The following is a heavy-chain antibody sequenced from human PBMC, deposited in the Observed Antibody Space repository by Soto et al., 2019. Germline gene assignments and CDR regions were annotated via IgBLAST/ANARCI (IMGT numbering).Heavy chain of an antibody. J-gene: IGHJ4*02. D-gene: IGHD2-8*01. CDR1: GVTFTSSA. V-gene: IGHV1-58*01. CDR3: AADATAWQQMVPSDY. CDR2: IAVGSGYT. Sequence: GASVTVSCNASGVTFTSSAFQGVRQARGQRLEWIGWIAVGSGYTNYAQRFQDRVTLTRDMSTATTDMELSRLTSEDTAIYYCAADATAWQQMVPSDYWGQGTLVTVSS.